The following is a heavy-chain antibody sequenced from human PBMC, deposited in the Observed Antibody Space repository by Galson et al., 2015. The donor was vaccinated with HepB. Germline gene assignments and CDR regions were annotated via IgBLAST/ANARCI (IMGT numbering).Heavy chain of an antibody. CDR2: ISASGGST. CDR3: AKDRVGYDSIWGNYRCRFFDY. D-gene: IGHD3-16*02. V-gene: IGHV3-23*01. J-gene: IGHJ4*02. CDR1: GFTFSGYA. Sequence: SLRLSCAASGFTFSGYAMSWVRQAPGKGLEWVSGISASGGSTYYADSVKGRFTISRDNSKNTVYLQMNSLRVEDTAVYYCAKDRVGYDSIWGNYRCRFFDYWGQGTLVTVSS.